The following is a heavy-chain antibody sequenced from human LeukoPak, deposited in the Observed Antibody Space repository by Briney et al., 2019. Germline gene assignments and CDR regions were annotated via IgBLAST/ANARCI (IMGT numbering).Heavy chain of an antibody. Sequence: PGGALRLSCAASGFTFSSYDMHWGRQASGKGLEWVSAIGTAGDTYYSGSVKGRFTISRENAKNSLYLQMNSLRAGDTDVYYCARGKQLVFRQGSYMDVWGKGTTVTVSS. CDR2: IGTAGDT. CDR1: GFTFSSYD. V-gene: IGHV3-13*01. J-gene: IGHJ6*03. CDR3: ARGKQLVFRQGSYMDV. D-gene: IGHD6-13*01.